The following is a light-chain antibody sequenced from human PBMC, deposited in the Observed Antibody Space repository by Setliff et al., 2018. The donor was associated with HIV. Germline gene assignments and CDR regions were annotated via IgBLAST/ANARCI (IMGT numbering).Light chain of an antibody. V-gene: IGLV2-23*02. CDR1: SSDVGSYNL. Sequence: SVLTQPASVSGSPGQSITISCTGTSSDVGSYNLVSWFQQRPGKAPKLIIYEVSQWPSGVSNRFSGSKSGNTASLTISGLQAEDEADYYCCSYAGSGTYVFGSGTKVTVL. CDR2: EVS. CDR3: CSYAGSGTYV. J-gene: IGLJ1*01.